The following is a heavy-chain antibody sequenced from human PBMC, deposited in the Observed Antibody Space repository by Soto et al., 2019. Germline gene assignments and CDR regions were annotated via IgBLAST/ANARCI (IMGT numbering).Heavy chain of an antibody. V-gene: IGHV3-30*03. D-gene: IGHD1-26*01. J-gene: IGHJ5*02. CDR1: GLTFSKYA. CDR2: ILHDGDKK. Sequence: QMQLVVSGGGVVQPGGSLRLSCAASGLTFSKYAMHWVRQAPGKGLEWVAVILHDGDKKRYADSVEGRFTISRDNSMDTLSLQMSGLRAEDSAVYYWVRARCGAPSCEGRDWFVPWGQGTLVTVSS. CDR3: VRARCGAPSCEGRDWFVP.